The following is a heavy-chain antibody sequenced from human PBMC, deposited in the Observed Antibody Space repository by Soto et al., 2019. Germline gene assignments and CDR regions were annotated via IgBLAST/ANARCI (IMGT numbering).Heavy chain of an antibody. CDR2: ISSSSSYI. CDR1: GFSFSSYS. J-gene: IGHJ4*02. Sequence: EVQLVVSGGGLVKPGGSLRLSCAASGFSFSSYSMNWVRQAPGKGLEWVSSISSSSSYIYYADSVKGRFTISRDNAKNSLYLHMNSLRAEDTAVYYCARVTGYPNVFDYWGQGTLVTVSS. CDR3: ARVTGYPNVFDY. D-gene: IGHD5-18*01. V-gene: IGHV3-21*01.